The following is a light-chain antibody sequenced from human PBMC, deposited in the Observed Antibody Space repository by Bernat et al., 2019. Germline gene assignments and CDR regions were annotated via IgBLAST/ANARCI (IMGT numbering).Light chain of an antibody. Sequence: QSALTQPRSVSGSPGQSVTISCTGTSLDVGAYNYVSWYQHHPGKAPKLIIYDVTKRPSGVPDRFSASKSGNTACLTISALQAEDEADDSCCYYAGSYIHYVFGTGTKVPVL. CDR1: SLDVGAYNY. CDR2: DVT. CDR3: CYYAGSYIHYV. V-gene: IGLV2-11*01. J-gene: IGLJ1*01.